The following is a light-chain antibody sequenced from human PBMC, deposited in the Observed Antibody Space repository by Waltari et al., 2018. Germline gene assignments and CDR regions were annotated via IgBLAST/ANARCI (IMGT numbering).Light chain of an antibody. CDR1: HDIRND. J-gene: IGKJ1*01. CDR3: LQDYSYPWT. Sequence: AIQMTQSPSSLSAAVGDRVTITCRASHDIRNDLGWYQQKPGKAPRLLIHTASTLQGGVPSRFSGSGSATDFTLTISSLQPEDFATYYCLQDYSYPWTFGQGTKVDI. V-gene: IGKV1-6*01. CDR2: TAS.